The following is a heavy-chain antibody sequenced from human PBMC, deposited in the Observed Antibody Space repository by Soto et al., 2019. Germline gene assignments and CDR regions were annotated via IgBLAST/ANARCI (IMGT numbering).Heavy chain of an antibody. V-gene: IGHV3-21*01. CDR1: GFTFSSYS. J-gene: IGHJ4*02. CDR2: ISSSSSYI. Sequence: GGSLRLSCAASGFTFSSYSMNWVRQAPGKGLEWVSSISSSSSYIYYADSVKGRFTISRDNAKNSLYLQMNSLRAEDTAVYYCARDGDSYGYSYYFDYWGQGTLVTVSS. D-gene: IGHD5-18*01. CDR3: ARDGDSYGYSYYFDY.